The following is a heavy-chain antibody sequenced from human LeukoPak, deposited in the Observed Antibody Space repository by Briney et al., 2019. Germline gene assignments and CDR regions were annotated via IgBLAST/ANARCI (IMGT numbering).Heavy chain of an antibody. D-gene: IGHD4-17*01. CDR1: GFTVSSNY. J-gene: IGHJ4*02. Sequence: GGSLRLSCAASGFTVSSNYMSWVRQAPGKGLEWVSVIYSGGSTYYADCVKGRFTISRDNSKNTLYLQMNSLRAEDTAVYYCATGSTVTTPFDYWGQGTLVTVSS. CDR2: IYSGGST. CDR3: ATGSTVTTPFDY. V-gene: IGHV3-66*02.